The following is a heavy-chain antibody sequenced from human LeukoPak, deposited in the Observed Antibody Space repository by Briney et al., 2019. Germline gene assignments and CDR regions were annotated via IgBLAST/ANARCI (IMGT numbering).Heavy chain of an antibody. J-gene: IGHJ6*03. D-gene: IGHD2-15*01. V-gene: IGHV1-46*01. CDR2: INPSGGST. Sequence: ASVKVSCKASGYTFTSYYMHWVRQAPGQGLEWMGIINPSGGSTSYAQKFQGRVTMTRDTSTSTVYMELSSLRSEDTAVYYCARALVVVAATGYYYYYMDVWGKGTTVTISS. CDR3: ARALVVVAATGYYYYYMDV. CDR1: GYTFTSYY.